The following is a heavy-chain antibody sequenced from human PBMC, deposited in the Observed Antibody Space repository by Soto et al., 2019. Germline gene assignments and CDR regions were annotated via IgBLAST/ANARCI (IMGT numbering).Heavy chain of an antibody. CDR1: GFTFSSYW. Sequence: EVQLVESGGGLVQPGGSLRLSCAASGFTFSSYWMSWVRQAPGKGLEWVANIKQDGSEKYYVDSVKGRFTISRDNAKNSLYLQMNSLRAEDTAVYYCAREKSKSLGYSYGIGLDYWGQGTLVTVSS. V-gene: IGHV3-7*03. CDR3: AREKSKSLGYSYGIGLDY. D-gene: IGHD5-18*01. CDR2: IKQDGSEK. J-gene: IGHJ4*02.